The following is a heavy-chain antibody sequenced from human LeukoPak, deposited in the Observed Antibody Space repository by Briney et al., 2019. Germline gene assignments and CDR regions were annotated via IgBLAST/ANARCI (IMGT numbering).Heavy chain of an antibody. D-gene: IGHD2-15*01. CDR1: GGSISSGDYY. CDR2: IYYSGST. CDR3: ARAPGPYCSGGSCYDYYYGMDV. J-gene: IGHJ6*02. Sequence: SETLSLTCTVSGGSISSGDYYWSWIRQPPGKGLEWIGYIYYSGSTYYNPSLKSRVTISVDTSKSQFSLKLSSVTAADTAVYYCARAPGPYCSGGSCYDYYYGMDVWGQGTTVTVSS. V-gene: IGHV4-30-4*01.